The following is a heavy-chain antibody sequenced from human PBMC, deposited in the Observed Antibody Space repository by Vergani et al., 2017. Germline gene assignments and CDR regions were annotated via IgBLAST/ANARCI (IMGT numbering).Heavy chain of an antibody. Sequence: EVQLLESGGGLVQPGGSLRLSCAASGFTFSSYAMSWVRQAPGKGLEWVSAISGSGGSTYYADSVKGRFTISRDNSKNRLYLQMNSLRAEDTAVYYCAKVSEDIVVVVAATPGFDYWGQGTLVTVSS. D-gene: IGHD2-15*01. CDR3: AKVSEDIVVVVAATPGFDY. V-gene: IGHV3-23*01. J-gene: IGHJ4*02. CDR1: GFTFSSYA. CDR2: ISGSGGST.